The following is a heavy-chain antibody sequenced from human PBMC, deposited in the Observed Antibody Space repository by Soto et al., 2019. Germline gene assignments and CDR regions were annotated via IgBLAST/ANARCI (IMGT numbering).Heavy chain of an antibody. CDR1: GYTFTSYG. D-gene: IGHD6-25*01. J-gene: IGHJ3*02. CDR3: ARPRGYSPEYDAFDI. Sequence: ASVKVSCKASGYTFTSYGISWVRQAPGQGLEWMGWISAYNGNTDYAQKLQGRVTMTTDTSTSTAYMELRSLRSDDTAVYYCARPRGYSPEYDAFDIWGQGTMVTVSS. CDR2: ISAYNGNT. V-gene: IGHV1-18*01.